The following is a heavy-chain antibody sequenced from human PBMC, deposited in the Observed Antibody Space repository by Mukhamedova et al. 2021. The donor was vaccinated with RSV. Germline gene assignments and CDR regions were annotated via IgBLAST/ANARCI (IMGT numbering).Heavy chain of an antibody. CDR3: ARVRILMFAVTESPDYLDY. J-gene: IGHJ4*02. D-gene: IGHD3-3*02. CDR2: IDWEDDK. V-gene: IGHV2-70*01. Sequence: GKALEWLALIDWEDDKFYSTSLKTRLTISKDTSKNQVVLTMTNVDPVDTGTYYCARVRILMFAVTESPDYLDYWGQGTLVTVSS.